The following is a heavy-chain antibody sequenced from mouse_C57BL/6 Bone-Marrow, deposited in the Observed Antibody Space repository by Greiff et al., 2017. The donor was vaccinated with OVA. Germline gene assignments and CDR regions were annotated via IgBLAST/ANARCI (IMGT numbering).Heavy chain of an antibody. Sequence: QVQLQQPGAELVMPGASVKLSCKASGYTFTSYWMHWVKQRPGQGLEWIGEIDPSDSYTNYNQKFKGKSPLTVDKSSSTAYMQLSSLTSEDSAVYYCARGEVWLRRTWFAYWGQGTLVTVSA. CDR1: GYTFTSYW. CDR2: IDPSDSYT. J-gene: IGHJ3*01. CDR3: ARGEVWLRRTWFAY. V-gene: IGHV1-69*01. D-gene: IGHD2-2*01.